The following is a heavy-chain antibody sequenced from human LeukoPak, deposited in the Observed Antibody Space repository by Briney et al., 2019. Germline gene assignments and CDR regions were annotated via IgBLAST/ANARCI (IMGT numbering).Heavy chain of an antibody. CDR1: GYSFTSYW. V-gene: IGHV5-51*01. Sequence: GESLKISCKGSGYSFTSYWISWVRQMPGKGLEWMGIIYPGDSDTRYSPSFQGQVTITADKSISTAYLQWSSLKASDTAMYYCARQGYGDISSSYFDYWGQGTLVTVSS. CDR3: ARQGYGDISSSYFDY. D-gene: IGHD4-17*01. J-gene: IGHJ4*02. CDR2: IYPGDSDT.